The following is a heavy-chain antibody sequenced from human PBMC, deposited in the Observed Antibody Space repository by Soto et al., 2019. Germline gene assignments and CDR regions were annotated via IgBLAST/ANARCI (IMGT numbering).Heavy chain of an antibody. Sequence: PSETLSLTCAVSGGSISSSNWWSWVRQPPGKGLEWIGEIYHSGSTNYNPSLKSRVTISVGKSKNQFSLKLSSVTAADTAVYYCARDPGPYSSGWYYWGQGTLVTVSS. V-gene: IGHV4-4*02. CDR2: IYHSGST. CDR1: GGSISSSNW. J-gene: IGHJ4*02. D-gene: IGHD6-19*01. CDR3: ARDPGPYSSGWYY.